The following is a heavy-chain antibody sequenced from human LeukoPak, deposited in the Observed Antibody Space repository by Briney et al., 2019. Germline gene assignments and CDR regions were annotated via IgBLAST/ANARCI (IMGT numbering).Heavy chain of an antibody. J-gene: IGHJ4*02. Sequence: SETLSLTCTVSGGSITSSPYYWGWIRQPPGKGLEWIGSISFSGSTFYNPSLESRVTVSRDTSKNQLSLKVNSVTAADTAVYYCARVGDYALKDWGQGTLVTVSS. V-gene: IGHV4-39*07. CDR3: ARVGDYALKD. CDR1: GGSITSSPYY. CDR2: ISFSGST. D-gene: IGHD3-16*01.